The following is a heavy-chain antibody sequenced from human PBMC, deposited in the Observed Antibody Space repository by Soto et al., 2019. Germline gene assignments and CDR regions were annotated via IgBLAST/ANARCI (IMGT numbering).Heavy chain of an antibody. CDR2: IYYSGST. Sequence: SETLSLTCTVSGGSISSGGYYWSWIRQHPGKGLEWIGYIYYSGSTYYNPSLKSRVTISVDTSKNQFSLKLSSVTAADTAVYYCARDIHAYYYGSGSYYNAFDPWGQGTLVTLSS. J-gene: IGHJ5*02. V-gene: IGHV4-31*03. D-gene: IGHD3-10*01. CDR3: ARDIHAYYYGSGSYYNAFDP. CDR1: GGSISSGGYY.